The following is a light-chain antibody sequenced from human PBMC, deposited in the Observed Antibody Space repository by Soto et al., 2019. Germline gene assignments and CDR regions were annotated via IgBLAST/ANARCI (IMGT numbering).Light chain of an antibody. Sequence: EIVLMQSPGTLSLSPGEGATLSCRASQSVNNNYLAWYQQRSGQAPTVLIFDTSRRATGVPDRFSGSGSGTDFTLRISRVEPDDFAVYYCQQYGSSQFTFGPGTKVNIK. CDR2: DTS. CDR1: QSVNNNY. J-gene: IGKJ3*01. CDR3: QQYGSSQFT. V-gene: IGKV3-20*01.